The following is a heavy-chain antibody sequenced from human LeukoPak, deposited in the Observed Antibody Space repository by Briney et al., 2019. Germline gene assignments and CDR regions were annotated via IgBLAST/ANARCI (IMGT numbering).Heavy chain of an antibody. J-gene: IGHJ4*02. CDR3: ASENDLGPPPHLDY. D-gene: IGHD3-16*01. CDR1: GYSFTGYY. V-gene: IGHV1-2*02. Sequence: GASVKVSCKASGYSFTGYYIHWVRQAPGQGLEWMGWINPNSGGTNYAQKFQGRVTMTRDTSISTAYMELSRLRSDDTAIYYCASENDLGPPPHLDYWGQGTLVTVSS. CDR2: INPNSGGT.